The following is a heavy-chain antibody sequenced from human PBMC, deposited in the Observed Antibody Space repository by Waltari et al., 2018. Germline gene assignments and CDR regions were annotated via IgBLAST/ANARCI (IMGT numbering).Heavy chain of an antibody. CDR1: GYTFTDYH. Sequence: QVQLVQSGAAVTKPGASVKVSCKPSGYTFTDYHIHWVRQAPGQGLEWMGWINPKSGGTYYAQTVQGWVTMTRDTSTSTVYMELSSLKSDDTAMYYCARRSCTGECYAPYVYWGQGSLVTVSS. J-gene: IGHJ4*02. D-gene: IGHD2-8*02. CDR2: INPKSGGT. V-gene: IGHV1-2*04. CDR3: ARRSCTGECYAPYVY.